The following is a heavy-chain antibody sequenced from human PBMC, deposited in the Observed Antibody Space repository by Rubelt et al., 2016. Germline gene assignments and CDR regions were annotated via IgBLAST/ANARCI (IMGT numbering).Heavy chain of an antibody. D-gene: IGHD4-11*01. J-gene: IGHJ4*02. CDR1: GFSFSMYW. CDR2: IYSDVSST. Sequence: GSLRLSCAASGFSFSMYWMHWVRQVPGKGLVWVSRIYSDVSSTTYADSVKGRFTISRDNAKNSLYLQMNSLRAEDTAVYYCARELQRYDYWGQGTLVTVSS. V-gene: IGHV3-74*01. CDR3: ARELQRYDY.